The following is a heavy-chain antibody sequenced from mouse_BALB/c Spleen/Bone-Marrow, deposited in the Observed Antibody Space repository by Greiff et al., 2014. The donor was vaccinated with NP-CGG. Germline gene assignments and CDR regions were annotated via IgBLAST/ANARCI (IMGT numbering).Heavy chain of an antibody. J-gene: IGHJ2*01. D-gene: IGHD1-2*01. CDR2: ISYSGNA. V-gene: IGHV3-8*02. Sequence: VPLKQSGPSLVKPSQTLSLTRFFTGDSLPSSYWNWIRKFPGNKIEYMGYISYSGNAYYNPSLKSRISLTRDTSKNQYYLQLNSVTTEDTATYFCARGNGYHFDYWGQGTTLTVSS. CDR1: GDSLPSSY. CDR3: ARGNGYHFDY.